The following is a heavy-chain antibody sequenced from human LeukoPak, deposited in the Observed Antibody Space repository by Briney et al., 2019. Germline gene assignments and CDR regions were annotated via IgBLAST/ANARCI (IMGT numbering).Heavy chain of an antibody. CDR3: ARRRVRGARDY. CDR1: GGSISSSSYY. V-gene: IGHV4-39*01. CDR2: IYYSGST. D-gene: IGHD3-10*01. Sequence: PSETLSLTCTVSGGSISSSSYYWGWIRQPLGKGLEWIGSIYYSGSTYYNPSLKSRVTISVDTSKNQFSLKLSSVTAADTAVYYCARRRVRGARDYWGQGTLVTVSS. J-gene: IGHJ4*02.